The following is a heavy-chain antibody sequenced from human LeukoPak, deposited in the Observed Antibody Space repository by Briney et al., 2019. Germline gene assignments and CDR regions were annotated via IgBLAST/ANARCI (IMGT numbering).Heavy chain of an antibody. Sequence: LETLSLTCTVSGGSISSYYWSWIRQPPGKGLECIGYFYYSGSTNYNPSLKSRVTISVDTSKNQFSLKLSSVAAADTAVYYCARQRFLEWYFDYWGQGTLVTVSS. CDR3: ARQRFLEWYFDY. CDR1: GGSISSYY. J-gene: IGHJ4*02. CDR2: FYYSGST. D-gene: IGHD3-3*01. V-gene: IGHV4-59*08.